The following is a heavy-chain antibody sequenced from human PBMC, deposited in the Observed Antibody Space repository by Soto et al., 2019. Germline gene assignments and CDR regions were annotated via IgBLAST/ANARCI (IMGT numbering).Heavy chain of an antibody. J-gene: IGHJ5*02. CDR3: IRDPYGST. CDR1: GFTFSTAW. CDR2: IKNTSDGGTI. D-gene: IGHD3-10*01. Sequence: EVQLVESGGGLVKPGASLRLSCAASGFTFSTAWMTWVRQAPGRGLEWVARIKNTSDGGTIHDAAPVKGRFTISRDDSKDTLFLQMNSLKIEDTALYYCIRDPYGSTWGQGTLVTVSS. V-gene: IGHV3-15*01.